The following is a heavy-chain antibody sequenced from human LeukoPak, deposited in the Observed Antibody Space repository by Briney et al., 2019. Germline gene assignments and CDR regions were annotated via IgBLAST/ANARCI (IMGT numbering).Heavy chain of an antibody. Sequence: PGGSLRLSCAASGFTFSSYSMNWVRQAPGKGLEWVSSISSSSSCIYYADSVKGRFTISRDNAKNSLYLQMNSLRAEDTAVYYCARDKGIVHYGMDVWGQGTTVTVSS. J-gene: IGHJ6*02. CDR3: ARDKGIVHYGMDV. CDR1: GFTFSSYS. V-gene: IGHV3-21*01. CDR2: ISSSSSCI. D-gene: IGHD3-16*02.